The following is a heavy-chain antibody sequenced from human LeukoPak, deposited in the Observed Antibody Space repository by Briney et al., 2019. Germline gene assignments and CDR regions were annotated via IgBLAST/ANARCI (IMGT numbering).Heavy chain of an antibody. Sequence: PGGSLRVSCAASGFTFIDYWMHWVRQARGKGLVWVSRIDNDGRKITYADSVKGRFTISRDNAKNTLYLQLNSLRADDTAVYYCAREWLNSGSLTEYWGQGALVTVSS. CDR2: IDNDGRKI. CDR3: AREWLNSGSLTEY. V-gene: IGHV3-74*01. CDR1: GFTFIDYW. J-gene: IGHJ4*02. D-gene: IGHD1-26*01.